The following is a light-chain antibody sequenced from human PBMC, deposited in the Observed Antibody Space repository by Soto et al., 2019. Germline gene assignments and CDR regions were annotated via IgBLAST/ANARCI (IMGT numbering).Light chain of an antibody. J-gene: IGLJ1*01. CDR1: SSDVGSYNR. V-gene: IGLV2-18*01. CDR2: EVS. Sequence: QSVLTQPPSVSGSPGQPVTISCTGTSSDVGSYNRVSWYQQPPGTAPKLMIYEVSNRPSGVPDRFSGSKSGNTASLTISGLQAEDEADYYCSLYTSSSTFYVFGTGTKVTVL. CDR3: SLYTSSSTFYV.